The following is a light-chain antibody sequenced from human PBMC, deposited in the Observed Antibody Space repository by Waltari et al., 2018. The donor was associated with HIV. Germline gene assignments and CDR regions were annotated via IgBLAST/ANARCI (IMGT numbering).Light chain of an antibody. CDR3: QQRNNAGLT. V-gene: IGKV3-11*01. CDR2: DAS. J-gene: IGKJ4*01. Sequence: EIVLTQSPATLSLSPGERATLSCRASQGVSSSLAWYQQRTGQAPRLLIYDASKRATGTPARFSGGGSGADFTLTISRLEREDFAVYYGQQRNNAGLTFGGGTKVEIK. CDR1: QGVSSS.